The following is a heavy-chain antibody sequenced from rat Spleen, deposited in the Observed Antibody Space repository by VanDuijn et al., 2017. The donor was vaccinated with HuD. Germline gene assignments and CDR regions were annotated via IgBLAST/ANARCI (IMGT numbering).Heavy chain of an antibody. D-gene: IGHD3-1*01. Sequence: QVQLRESGPGLVQPSQTLSLTCTVSGFSLTSYNVHWLRQPTGKGLEWIAAISSGGTTYYNSPLKSRLNISRDTSKSQVFLKINSLQTEDTAMYFCARSSLMDAWGQGASVTVSS. V-gene: IGHV2-6*01. J-gene: IGHJ4*01. CDR2: ISSGGTT. CDR3: ARSSLMDA. CDR1: GFSLTSYN.